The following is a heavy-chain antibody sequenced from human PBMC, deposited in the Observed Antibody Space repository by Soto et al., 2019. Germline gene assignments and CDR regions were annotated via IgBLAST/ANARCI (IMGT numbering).Heavy chain of an antibody. Sequence: ASVKVSCKASGYTLHWVRQAPGQGLEWMGIINPSGGSTSYAQKFQGRVTMTRDTSTSTVYMELSSLRSEDTAVYYCARGGPYSRWSYYFDYWGLGTQVTVSS. CDR2: INPSGGST. V-gene: IGHV1-46*01. J-gene: IGHJ4*02. D-gene: IGHD6-6*01. CDR1: GYT. CDR3: ARGGPYSRWSYYFDY.